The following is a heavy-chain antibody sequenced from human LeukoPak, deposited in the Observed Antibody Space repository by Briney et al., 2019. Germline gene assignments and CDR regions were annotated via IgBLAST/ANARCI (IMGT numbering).Heavy chain of an antibody. J-gene: IGHJ3*02. CDR2: IYRGGST. D-gene: IGHD3-10*01. Sequence: GGSLRLSCATSGFSVSDNYMTWVRQAPGKGLEWVSVIYRGGSTYYTDSVKGGFTISRDNSKNMVSLQMYGLRVEDTAAYICAGGGVFGSGSHYRGGAFVIWGEGTMVTVSS. CDR1: GFSVSDNY. CDR3: AGGGVFGSGSHYRGGAFVI. V-gene: IGHV3-53*01.